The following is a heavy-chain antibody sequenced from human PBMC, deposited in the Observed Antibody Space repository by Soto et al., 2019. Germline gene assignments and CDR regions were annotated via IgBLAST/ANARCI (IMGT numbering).Heavy chain of an antibody. Sequence: SETLSLTCTVSGGSISSYYWSWIRQPAGKGLEWIGRIYTSGSTNYNPSLKSRVTMSVDTSKNQFSLKLSSVTAADTAVYYCARVNQSGKVRLYYFDYWGQGTLVTVSS. J-gene: IGHJ4*02. CDR2: IYTSGST. D-gene: IGHD1-1*01. CDR1: GGSISSYY. CDR3: ARVNQSGKVRLYYFDY. V-gene: IGHV4-4*07.